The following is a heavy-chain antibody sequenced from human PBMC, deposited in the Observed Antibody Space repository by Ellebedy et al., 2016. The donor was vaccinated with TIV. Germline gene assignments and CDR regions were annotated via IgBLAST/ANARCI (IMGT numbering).Heavy chain of an antibody. V-gene: IGHV4-59*08. Sequence: SETLSLXXTVSGGSISSYYWSWIRQPPGKGLEWIGYIYYSGSTNYNPSLKSRVTISVDTSKNQFSLKLSSVTAADTAVYYCARAPGIAAAGTRYYYAMDVWGQGTTVTVSS. CDR1: GGSISSYY. CDR2: IYYSGST. CDR3: ARAPGIAAAGTRYYYAMDV. J-gene: IGHJ6*02. D-gene: IGHD6-13*01.